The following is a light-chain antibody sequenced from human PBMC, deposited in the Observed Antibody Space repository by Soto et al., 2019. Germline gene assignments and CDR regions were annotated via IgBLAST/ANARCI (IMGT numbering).Light chain of an antibody. CDR1: QSISSW. CDR3: QQYNSMET. V-gene: IGKV1-5*01. J-gene: IGKJ1*01. CDR2: DAS. Sequence: DIQMTQSPSTLSASVGDRVTITCRASQSISSWLAWYQQKPGKAPKLLIYDASSLESVVPSRFSGSGSGTEFTLTISSLQPDDFATYYCQQYNSMETFGQGTKVEIK.